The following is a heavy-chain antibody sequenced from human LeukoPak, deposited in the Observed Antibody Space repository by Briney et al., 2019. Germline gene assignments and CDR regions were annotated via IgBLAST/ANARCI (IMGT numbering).Heavy chain of an antibody. CDR1: GGSFSGYY. CDR3: ARAEGYCSGGSCPANSFDY. Sequence: SETLPLTCAVYGGSFSGYYWSWIRQPPGKGLEWIGEINHSGSTNYNPSLKSRVTISVDASKNQFSLRLSSVTAADTAVYYCARAEGYCSGGSCPANSFDYWGQGTLVTVSS. J-gene: IGHJ4*02. D-gene: IGHD2-15*01. CDR2: INHSGST. V-gene: IGHV4-34*01.